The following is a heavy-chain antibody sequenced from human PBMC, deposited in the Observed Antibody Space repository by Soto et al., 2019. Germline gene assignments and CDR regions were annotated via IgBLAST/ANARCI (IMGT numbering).Heavy chain of an antibody. D-gene: IGHD6-13*01. V-gene: IGHV1-2*02. CDR2: INPNSGGT. CDR1: GFTFSAYY. CDR3: ARSLLDEYSSSWRSAYYGMDV. Sequence: GASVKVSCKASGFTFSAYYIYWVRQAPGQGLEWIGWINPNSGGTNNAQKFQGRVTMTRDTPTSTVYMELSALIPDDTAVYYCARSLLDEYSSSWRSAYYGMDVWGQGTTVTVSS. J-gene: IGHJ6*02.